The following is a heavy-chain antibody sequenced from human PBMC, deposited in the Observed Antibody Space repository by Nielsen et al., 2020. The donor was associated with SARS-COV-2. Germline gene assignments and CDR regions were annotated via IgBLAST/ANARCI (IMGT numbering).Heavy chain of an antibody. CDR3: AREIGRLRLLGMDV. CDR2: ISSSSSYI. Sequence: GGSLRLSCAASGFTFSSYSMNWVRQAPGKGLEWVSSISSSSSYIYYADSVKGRFTISRDNAKNSLYLQMNSLRAEDTAVYYCAREIGRLRLLGMDVWGQGTTVTVSS. CDR1: GFTFSSYS. V-gene: IGHV3-21*01. D-gene: IGHD5-12*01. J-gene: IGHJ6*02.